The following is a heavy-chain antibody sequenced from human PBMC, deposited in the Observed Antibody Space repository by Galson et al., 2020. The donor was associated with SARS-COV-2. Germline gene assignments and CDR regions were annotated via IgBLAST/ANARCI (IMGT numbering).Heavy chain of an antibody. CDR3: ARRLPHHYGMDV. D-gene: IGHD4-17*01. V-gene: IGHV4-39*01. J-gene: IGHJ6*02. CDR2: IYYSGST. Sequence: SETLSLTCTVSAGSLSSSSYYWGWIRQPPGKGLEWIANIYYSGSTYYNPSLKSRVTISVDTSKDQFSLKLNSVNAADTAVYYCARRLPHHYGMDVWGQGTTVTVSS. CDR1: AGSLSSSSYY.